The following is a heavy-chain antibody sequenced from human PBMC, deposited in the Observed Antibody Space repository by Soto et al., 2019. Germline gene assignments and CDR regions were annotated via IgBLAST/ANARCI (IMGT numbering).Heavy chain of an antibody. CDR3: ASTPYSSSSVAYYYGMDV. Sequence: ASVKVSCTASGGTFSSYAIRWVRQAPGQGLEWMGGIIPIFGTANYAQKFQGRVTITADESTSTAYMELSSLRSEDTAVYYCASTPYSSSSVAYYYGMDVWGQGTTVTVSS. V-gene: IGHV1-69*13. D-gene: IGHD6-6*01. CDR2: IIPIFGTA. CDR1: GGTFSSYA. J-gene: IGHJ6*02.